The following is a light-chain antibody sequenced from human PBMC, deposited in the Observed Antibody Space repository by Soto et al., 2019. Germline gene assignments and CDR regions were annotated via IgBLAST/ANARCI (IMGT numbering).Light chain of an antibody. Sequence: QSALTQPASVSGSPGQSITLSCTGTSSDIGRYNYVSWYQQYPGKAPKFMIYDVSNRPSGVSNRFSGSKSGNTASLTISGLQAEDEADYYCSSYISSSTYVFGNGTKVTVL. J-gene: IGLJ1*01. CDR2: DVS. CDR3: SSYISSSTYV. V-gene: IGLV2-14*01. CDR1: SSDIGRYNY.